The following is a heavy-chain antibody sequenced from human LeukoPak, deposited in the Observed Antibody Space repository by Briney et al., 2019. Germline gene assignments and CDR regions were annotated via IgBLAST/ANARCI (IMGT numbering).Heavy chain of an antibody. CDR1: GGSISSGDYS. CDR3: ARARESMATAGSYFDY. J-gene: IGHJ4*02. CDR2: IYHTGNT. D-gene: IGHD6-13*01. Sequence: SETLSLTCAVSGGSISSGDYSWSWIRQPPGNGLEWIGYIYHTGNTNYNPSLKSRVTISVARSKNQFSLRLSSVTAADTAVYYCARARESMATAGSYFDYWGQGTLVTVSS. V-gene: IGHV4-30-2*01.